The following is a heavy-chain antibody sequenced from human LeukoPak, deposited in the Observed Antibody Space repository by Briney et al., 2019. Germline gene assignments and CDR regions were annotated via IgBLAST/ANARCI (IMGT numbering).Heavy chain of an antibody. D-gene: IGHD3-10*01. J-gene: IGHJ4*02. CDR1: GYTFTSYG. V-gene: IGHV1-18*01. CDR3: ARETYYYGSGSIKFFDY. Sequence: ASVKVSCKASGYTFTSYGISWVRQAPGQGLEWMGWISAYNGNTNYAQKLQGRVTMTTDTSTSTAYMELRSLRSDDTAVYYCARETYYYGSGSIKFFDYWGQGTLVTVSS. CDR2: ISAYNGNT.